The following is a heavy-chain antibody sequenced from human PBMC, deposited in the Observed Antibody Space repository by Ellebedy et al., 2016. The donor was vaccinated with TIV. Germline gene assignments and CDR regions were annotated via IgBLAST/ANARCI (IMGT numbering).Heavy chain of an antibody. CDR3: ARGAGITMVRGVTNY. CDR1: GFTFSIYA. D-gene: IGHD3-10*01. Sequence: GESLKISCAASGFTFSIYAMSWVRQAPGKGLEWVSLISGSGDSTYYADSVKGRFTISRDNSKNTLYLQMNSLGAEDTAVYYCARGAGITMVRGVTNYWGQGTLVTVSS. V-gene: IGHV3-23*01. J-gene: IGHJ4*02. CDR2: ISGSGDST.